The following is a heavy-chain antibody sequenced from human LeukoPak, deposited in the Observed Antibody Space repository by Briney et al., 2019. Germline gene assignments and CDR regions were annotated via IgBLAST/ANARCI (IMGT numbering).Heavy chain of an antibody. CDR3: ARSTGDIDY. J-gene: IGHJ4*02. CDR1: GDSVSINRAA. Sequence: SQTLSLTFVISGDSVSINRAAWNWLRQSPSRGLEWLGRTYYRSKWYIEYAVSVKSRISINQDPSKNQFSLQLKSVTLEDTAVYYCARSTGDIDYWGQGTLVTVSS. CDR2: TYYRSKWYI. D-gene: IGHD2-21*02. V-gene: IGHV6-1*01.